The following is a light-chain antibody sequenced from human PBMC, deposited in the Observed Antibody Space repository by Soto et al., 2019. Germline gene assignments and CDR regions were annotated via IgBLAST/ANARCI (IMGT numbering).Light chain of an antibody. CDR3: ISYTSSSTLV. J-gene: IGLJ1*01. Sequence: QSVLTQPASVSGSPGQSITISCTGTSSDVGGYNYVSWYQQHPGKAPKLMIYDVSNRPSGVSNRFSGSKSGNTASLTISGLQAEDEADYYCISYTSSSTLVFGNGTKVTVL. CDR2: DVS. CDR1: SSDVGGYNY. V-gene: IGLV2-14*01.